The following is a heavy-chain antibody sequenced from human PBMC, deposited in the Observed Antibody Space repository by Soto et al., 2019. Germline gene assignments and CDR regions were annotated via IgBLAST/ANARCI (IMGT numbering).Heavy chain of an antibody. CDR3: ARGIAAAGKLNWFDP. CDR2: ISAYNGNT. V-gene: IGHV1-18*04. J-gene: IGHJ5*02. Sequence: ASVKVSCKASGYTFTSYVISWVRQAPGQGLEWMGWISAYNGNTNYAQKLQGRVTMTTDTSTSTAYMELRSLRSDDTAVYYCARGIAAAGKLNWFDPWGQGTLVTVSS. D-gene: IGHD6-13*01. CDR1: GYTFTSYV.